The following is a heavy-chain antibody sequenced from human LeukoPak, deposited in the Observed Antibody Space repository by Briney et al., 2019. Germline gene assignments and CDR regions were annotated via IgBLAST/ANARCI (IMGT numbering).Heavy chain of an antibody. V-gene: IGHV3-15*01. J-gene: IGHJ4*02. CDR3: TTFES. Sequence: GSLTLSCAASGLSFSNAWMSWVRQAPGKGLEWVGRTKSKTDGATTDYAAPVKGRFTISTDDSQNTLYLQMNSLKTEDTAVYYCTTFESWGQGTLVTVSS. CDR2: TKSKTDGATT. CDR1: GLSFSNAW.